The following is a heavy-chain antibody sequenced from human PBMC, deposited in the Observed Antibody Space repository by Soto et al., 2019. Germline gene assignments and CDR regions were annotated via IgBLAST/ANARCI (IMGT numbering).Heavy chain of an antibody. CDR3: ARVGRTRATVTTDAFDV. J-gene: IGHJ3*01. V-gene: IGHV4-4*07. CDR2: IYASGST. D-gene: IGHD4-17*01. CDR1: GGSISGYY. Sequence: SATLSLTCTVSGGSISGYYWSWIRQPAGKRLEWIVRIYASGSTNKYPSLKSRVTMSVDTSKNQFSLRLNSVTAADTAVYYCARVGRTRATVTTDAFDVWGQGTKVTVSS.